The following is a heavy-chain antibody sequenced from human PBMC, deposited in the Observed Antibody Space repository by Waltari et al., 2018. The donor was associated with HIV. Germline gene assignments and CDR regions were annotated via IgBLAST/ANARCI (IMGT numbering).Heavy chain of an antibody. CDR3: STYGDGVWYFDL. CDR2: IKSKTDGGTT. CDR1: GFTLSNAW. V-gene: IGHV3-15*01. J-gene: IGHJ2*01. D-gene: IGHD4-17*01. Sequence: EVQLVESGGGLVKPGGSLRLSCAASGFTLSNAWMSWVRQAPGKGLEWVGRIKSKTDGGTTNYAAPVKGRFTISRDDSKNTLYLQMNSLKTEDTAVYYFSTYGDGVWYFDLWGRGTLVTVSS.